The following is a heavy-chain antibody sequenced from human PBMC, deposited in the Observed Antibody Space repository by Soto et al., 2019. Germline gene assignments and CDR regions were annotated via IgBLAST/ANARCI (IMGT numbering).Heavy chain of an antibody. V-gene: IGHV3-23*01. Sequence: EVHLLESGGGLVQPGGSLRLSCAASGFFFSSYAMSWVRQAPGKGLEWVSGIGGSGGYKSYADSVKGRFTISRDNSKNTLYLQMESLGAEDTAVYYCAKDAAMVSSTFNYFDSWGQGTLVAVSS. J-gene: IGHJ4*02. CDR1: GFFFSSYA. CDR2: IGGSGGYK. D-gene: IGHD6-13*01. CDR3: AKDAAMVSSTFNYFDS.